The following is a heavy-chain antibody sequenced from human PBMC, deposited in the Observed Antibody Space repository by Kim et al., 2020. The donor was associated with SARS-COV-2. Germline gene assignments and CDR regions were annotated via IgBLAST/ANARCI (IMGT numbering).Heavy chain of an antibody. CDR3: ARDRMVRGVIGAFDI. Sequence: ASVKVSCKASGYTFTSYAMHWVRQAPGQRLEWMGWINAGNGNTKYSQKFQGRVTITRDTSASTAYMELSSLRSEDTAVYYCARDRMVRGVIGAFDIWGQGTMVTVSS. J-gene: IGHJ3*02. D-gene: IGHD3-10*01. CDR2: INAGNGNT. CDR1: GYTFTSYA. V-gene: IGHV1-3*01.